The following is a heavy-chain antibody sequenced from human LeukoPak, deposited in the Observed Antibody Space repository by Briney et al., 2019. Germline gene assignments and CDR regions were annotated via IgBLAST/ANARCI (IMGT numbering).Heavy chain of an antibody. D-gene: IGHD1-26*01. CDR3: ARDTGSYSVLY. V-gene: IGHV1-46*01. Sequence: ASVKVSCRASGYSFTSYKMHWVRQAPGQGLEWMGIISPSDGITRYEQKFRGRVTMTRDTSTSTVYMELSSLRSEDTAVYYCARDTGSYSVLYWGQGTLVTVSS. J-gene: IGHJ4*02. CDR2: ISPSDGIT. CDR1: GYSFTSYK.